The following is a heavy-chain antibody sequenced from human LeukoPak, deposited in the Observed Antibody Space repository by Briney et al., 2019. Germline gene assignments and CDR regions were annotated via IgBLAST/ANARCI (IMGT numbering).Heavy chain of an antibody. J-gene: IGHJ5*02. D-gene: IGHD3-22*01. CDR2: IYHSGST. Sequence: PSGTLSLTCAVSGGSISSNNWRSWVRQPPGKGLEWIGEIYHSGSTNYNPSLKSRVTISVDKSKNQFSLKLSSVTAADTAVYYCARGYYYDSSTNWFDPWGQGTLVTVSS. CDR3: ARGYYYDSSTNWFDP. V-gene: IGHV4-4*02. CDR1: GGSISSNNW.